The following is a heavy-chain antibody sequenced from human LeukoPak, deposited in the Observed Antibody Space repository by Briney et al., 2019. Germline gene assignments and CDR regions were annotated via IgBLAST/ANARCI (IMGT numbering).Heavy chain of an antibody. D-gene: IGHD3-10*01. CDR1: GGSLSGYY. CDR2: INHSGST. J-gene: IGHJ4*02. CDR3: ASLVRSSFDY. V-gene: IGHV4-34*01. Sequence: SETLSLTCAVYGGSLSGYYWSWIRQPPGKGLEWIGEINHSGSTNYNPSLKSRVIISVDTSKNQFSLKLSSVTAADTAVYYCASLVRSSFDYWGQGTLVTVSS.